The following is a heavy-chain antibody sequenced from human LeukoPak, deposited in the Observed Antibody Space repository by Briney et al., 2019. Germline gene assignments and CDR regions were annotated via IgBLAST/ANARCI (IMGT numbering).Heavy chain of an antibody. J-gene: IGHJ4*02. CDR2: ISSSSSHI. V-gene: IGHV3-21*01. D-gene: IGHD6-6*01. CDR3: ARGRSSSLDY. Sequence: GGSLRLSCAASGFTFSSYSMNWVRQAPGKGLEWVSSISSSSSHIYYADSVKGRFTISRDNAKNSLYLQMNSLRAEDTAVYYCARGRSSSLDYWGQGTLVTVSS. CDR1: GFTFSSYS.